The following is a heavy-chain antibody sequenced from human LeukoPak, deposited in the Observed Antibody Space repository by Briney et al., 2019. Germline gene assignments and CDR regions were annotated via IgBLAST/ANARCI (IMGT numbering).Heavy chain of an antibody. J-gene: IGHJ4*02. CDR2: IYYSGST. CDR3: ARGDCGGDCPFDY. V-gene: IGHV4-59*01. CDR1: GGSISSCY. D-gene: IGHD2-21*02. Sequence: SETLSLTCTVSGGSISSCYWSWIRQPPGKGLEWIGYIYYSGSTNYNPSLKSRVTISVDTSKNQFSLTLSSVTAADTAVYYCARGDCGGDCPFDYWGQGTLVTVSS.